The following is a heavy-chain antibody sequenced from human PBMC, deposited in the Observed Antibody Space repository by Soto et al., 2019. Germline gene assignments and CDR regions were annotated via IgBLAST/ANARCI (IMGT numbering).Heavy chain of an antibody. CDR1: GYTFTGYY. CDR2: INPNSGGT. CDR3: ASGITGTTFAFDI. J-gene: IGHJ3*02. V-gene: IGHV1-2*04. D-gene: IGHD1-20*01. Sequence: ASVKVSCKASGYTFTGYYMHWVRQAPGQGLEWMGWINPNSGGTNYAQKFQGWVTMTRDTSISTAYMELSRLRSDDTAVYYCASGITGTTFAFDISGQGTMVTVSS.